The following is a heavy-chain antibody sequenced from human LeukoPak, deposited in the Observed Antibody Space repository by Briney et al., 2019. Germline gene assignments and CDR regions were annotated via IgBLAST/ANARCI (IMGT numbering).Heavy chain of an antibody. Sequence: GGALRLSCAASGFTFSSYAMHWVRQAPGKGVEYVSAISSNGGSTYYANSVKGRFTISRDNTKNTLYLQMGSLRAEDMAVYYCARDGGTKGGYYFYFDYWGQGTLVTVSS. CDR1: GFTFSSYA. CDR3: ARDGGTKGGYYFYFDY. D-gene: IGHD3-22*01. V-gene: IGHV3-64*01. J-gene: IGHJ4*02. CDR2: ISSNGGST.